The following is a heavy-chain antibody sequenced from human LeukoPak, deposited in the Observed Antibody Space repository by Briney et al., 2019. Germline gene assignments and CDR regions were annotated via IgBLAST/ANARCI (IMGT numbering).Heavy chain of an antibody. D-gene: IGHD2-15*01. CDR2: INHSGST. J-gene: IGHJ4*02. Sequence: SETLSLTCAVYGGSFSGYYWSWIRQPPGKGLEWIGEINHSGSTNYNPSLKSLVTISVDTSKNQFSLKLSSVTAADTAVYYCARALRYCSGGSCYNFDYWGQGTLVTVSS. CDR1: GGSFSGYY. CDR3: ARALRYCSGGSCYNFDY. V-gene: IGHV4-34*01.